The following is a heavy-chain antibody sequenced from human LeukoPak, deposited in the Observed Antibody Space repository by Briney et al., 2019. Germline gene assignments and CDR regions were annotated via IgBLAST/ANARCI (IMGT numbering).Heavy chain of an antibody. CDR1: GLTFSTYS. CDR2: ISSSSSTI. D-gene: IGHD6-6*01. CDR3: AREYSSSSGKALDY. J-gene: IGHJ4*02. V-gene: IGHV3-48*02. Sequence: GGSLRLSCAASGLTFSTYSMNWVRQAPGKGLEWVSYISSSSSTIYYADSVKGRFTISRDNAKNSLHLQMNTLRDEDTAVYYCAREYSSSSGKALDYWGQGTLVTVPS.